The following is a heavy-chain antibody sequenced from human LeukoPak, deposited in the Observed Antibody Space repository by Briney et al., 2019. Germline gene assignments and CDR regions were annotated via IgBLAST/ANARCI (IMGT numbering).Heavy chain of an antibody. D-gene: IGHD1-1*01. Sequence: ASVKVSCKASGGTFSSYAISWVRQAPGQGLEWMGGIIPIFGTANYAQKFQGRVTITADKSTSTAYMELSSLRSEDTAVYYCARDSSTKYNWNDLLRRDYYYGMDVWGKGTTVTVSS. CDR1: GGTFSSYA. J-gene: IGHJ6*04. CDR2: IIPIFGTA. V-gene: IGHV1-69*06. CDR3: ARDSSTKYNWNDLLRRDYYYGMDV.